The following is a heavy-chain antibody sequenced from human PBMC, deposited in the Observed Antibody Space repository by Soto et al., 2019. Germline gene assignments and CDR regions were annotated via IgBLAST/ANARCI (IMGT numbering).Heavy chain of an antibody. D-gene: IGHD3-22*01. Sequence: SETLSLTCTVSGGSISSGDYYWSWIRQPPGKGLEWIGYMYYSGSTYYNPSLKSRLTISVDTSNNQFSLKLSSVTAADTAVYYCARVGRTYYYDGSGYNWFDPWGQGTLVTFSS. CDR1: GGSISSGDYY. CDR2: MYYSGST. J-gene: IGHJ5*02. V-gene: IGHV4-30-4*01. CDR3: ARVGRTYYYDGSGYNWFDP.